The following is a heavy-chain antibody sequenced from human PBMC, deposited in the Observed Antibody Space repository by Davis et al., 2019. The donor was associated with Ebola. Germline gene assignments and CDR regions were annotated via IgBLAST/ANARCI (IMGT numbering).Heavy chain of an antibody. Sequence: GESLKISCAASGFTFSSYGMHWVRQAPGKGLEWVAVIWYDGSNKYYADSVKGRFTISRDNSKNTLYLQMNSLRAEDTAVYYCAREMVRYYYGMDVWGQGTTVTVSS. CDR2: IWYDGSNK. V-gene: IGHV3-33*01. CDR1: GFTFSSYG. D-gene: IGHD2-8*01. CDR3: AREMVRYYYGMDV. J-gene: IGHJ6*02.